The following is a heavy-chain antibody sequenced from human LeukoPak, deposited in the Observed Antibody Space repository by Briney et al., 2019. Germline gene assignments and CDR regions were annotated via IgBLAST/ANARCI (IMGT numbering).Heavy chain of an antibody. CDR3: AADRGAAAGTRYYYYYYGMDV. CDR2: IIPIFGTA. D-gene: IGHD6-13*01. V-gene: IGHV1-69*13. J-gene: IGHJ6*02. Sequence: ASVKVSCKASGGTFSSYAISWVRQAPGQGLEWMGGIIPIFGTANYAQKFQGRVTITADESTSTAYMELSSLRSEDTAVYYCAADRGAAAGTRYYYYYYGMDVWGQGTTVTVSS. CDR1: GGTFSSYA.